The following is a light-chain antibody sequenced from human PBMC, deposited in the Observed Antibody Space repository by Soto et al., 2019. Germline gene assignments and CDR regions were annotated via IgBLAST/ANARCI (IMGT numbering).Light chain of an antibody. J-gene: IGKJ2*01. CDR3: QQYDNWPYT. Sequence: EKVMTQSPATLSMSPGERATLSCRASQNVNSNLAWYQQKPGQAPRLLIYDASTRAAGIPVRFSGSGSGTEFTLTITSLQSEDFAVYYCQQYDNWPYTFGQGTKVEIK. V-gene: IGKV3-15*01. CDR2: DAS. CDR1: QNVNSN.